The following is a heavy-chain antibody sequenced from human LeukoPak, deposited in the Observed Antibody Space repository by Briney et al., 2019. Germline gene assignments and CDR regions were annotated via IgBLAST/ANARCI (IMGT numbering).Heavy chain of an antibody. V-gene: IGHV4-34*01. CDR2: INHSGST. D-gene: IGHD3-9*01. J-gene: IGHJ4*02. Sequence: SETLSLTCAVYGGSFSGYYWSWIRQPPGKGLEWIGEINHSGSTNYNSSLKSRVTISVDTSKNQFSLKLSSVTAADTAVYYCARGLRYFDWLFGHWGQGTLVTVSS. CDR1: GGSFSGYY. CDR3: ARGLRYFDWLFGH.